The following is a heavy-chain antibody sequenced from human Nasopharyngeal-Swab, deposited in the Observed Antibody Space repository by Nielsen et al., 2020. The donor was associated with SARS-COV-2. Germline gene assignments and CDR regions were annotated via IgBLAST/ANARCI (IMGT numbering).Heavy chain of an antibody. CDR2: INHSGST. J-gene: IGHJ4*02. Sequence: SETLSLTCTVSGGSISGYYWSWIRQPPGKGLEWIGEINHSGSTNYNPSLKSRVTISVDTSKNQFSLKLSSVTAADTAVYYCARTFGESPVDYWGQGTLVTVSS. V-gene: IGHV4-34*01. CDR1: GGSISGYY. D-gene: IGHD3-10*01. CDR3: ARTFGESPVDY.